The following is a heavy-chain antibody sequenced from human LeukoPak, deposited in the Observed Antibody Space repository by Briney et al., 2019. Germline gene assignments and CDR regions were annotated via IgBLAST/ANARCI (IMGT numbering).Heavy chain of an antibody. CDR1: GFTFSSYA. CDR2: IRGSGGST. D-gene: IGHD2-21*02. J-gene: IGHJ4*02. Sequence: PGGSLRLSCAASGFTFSSYAMSWVRQAPGKGLEWVSAIRGSGGSTYYADSVKGRFTISRDNSKNTLYLQMNSLRAEDTAVYYCAKDLASGDFGLDYWGQGTLVTVSS. CDR3: AKDLASGDFGLDY. V-gene: IGHV3-23*01.